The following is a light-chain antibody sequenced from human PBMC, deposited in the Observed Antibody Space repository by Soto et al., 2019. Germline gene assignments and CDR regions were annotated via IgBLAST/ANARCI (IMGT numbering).Light chain of an antibody. Sequence: VLTQSPGTLSLSAGDRATLSCRASQSVSSSSFAWYQQKPGQAPRLLIFGTSARANGIPDRFRGSGSGTEFTLTITRLEPEDFAVYYCQQYGNSRFTFGRGTKLEIK. V-gene: IGKV3-20*01. CDR3: QQYGNSRFT. CDR2: GTS. J-gene: IGKJ2*01. CDR1: QSVSSSS.